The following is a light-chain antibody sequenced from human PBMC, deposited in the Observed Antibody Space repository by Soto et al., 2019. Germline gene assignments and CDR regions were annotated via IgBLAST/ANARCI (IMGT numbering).Light chain of an antibody. J-gene: IGKJ2*01. V-gene: IGKV3-15*01. CDR3: QQYNNWPPYT. Sequence: ETVMTQAPATLSLSPGDRATLSCRASQSVSSNLAWYQQKPGQAPRLLIYGASTRATGIPARFSGSGSGTEFSLTISSLQSEDFAVYFCQQYNNWPPYTFGQGTKLEIK. CDR1: QSVSSN. CDR2: GAS.